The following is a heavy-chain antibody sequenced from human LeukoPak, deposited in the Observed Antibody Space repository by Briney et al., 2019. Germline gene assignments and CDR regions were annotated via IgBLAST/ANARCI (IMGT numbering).Heavy chain of an antibody. CDR2: INPNSGGT. D-gene: IGHD2-2*01. V-gene: IGHV1-2*02. Sequence: ASVKVSCKASGYTFTGYYMHWVRQAPGQGLEWMGWINPNSGGTNYAQKFQGRVTMTRDTSISTAYMELSRLRSDDTAVYYCARDREKYQLLSASDIWGQGTMVTVSS. CDR3: ARDREKYQLLSASDI. CDR1: GYTFTGYY. J-gene: IGHJ3*02.